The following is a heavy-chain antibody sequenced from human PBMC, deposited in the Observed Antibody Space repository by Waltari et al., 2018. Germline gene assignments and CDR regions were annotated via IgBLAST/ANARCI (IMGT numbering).Heavy chain of an antibody. Sequence: QVQLQQWGAGLLKPSETQSLTCAVYGGSFSGYYWSWIRQPPGKGLEWIGEINHSGSTNYNPSLKSRVTISVDTSKNQFSLKLSSVTAADTAVYYCARERAARIPDYWGQGTLVTVSS. J-gene: IGHJ4*02. D-gene: IGHD6-6*01. CDR1: GGSFSGYY. V-gene: IGHV4-34*01. CDR3: ARERAARIPDY. CDR2: INHSGST.